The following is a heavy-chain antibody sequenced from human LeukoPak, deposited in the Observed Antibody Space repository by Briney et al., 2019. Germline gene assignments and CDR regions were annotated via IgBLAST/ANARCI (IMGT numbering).Heavy chain of an antibody. CDR3: ARESSDYGDYDAFDI. D-gene: IGHD4-17*01. V-gene: IGHV3-74*01. CDR2: IVNDGSTT. J-gene: IGHJ3*02. CDR1: GSTFSTYY. Sequence: GGSLRLSCAASGSTFSTYYMHWVRQAPGKGLVWVSRIVNDGSTTTYAGSVKGRFTISRDNAKNTLFLQMNSLRVEDTAVYYCARESSDYGDYDAFDIWGRGTMVTVSS.